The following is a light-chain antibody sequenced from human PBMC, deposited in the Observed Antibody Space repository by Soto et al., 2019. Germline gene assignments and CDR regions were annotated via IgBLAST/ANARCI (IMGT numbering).Light chain of an antibody. Sequence: EIVLTQSPATLSVSPGERATLSCRASQSVNINLAWYQQKRGQAPRRLIYGASSRATGIPDRFSGSGSGTDFTLTISRLEPEDFALYYCQQYHTSPITFGQGTRVEIK. V-gene: IGKV3-20*01. CDR2: GAS. CDR3: QQYHTSPIT. J-gene: IGKJ1*01. CDR1: QSVNIN.